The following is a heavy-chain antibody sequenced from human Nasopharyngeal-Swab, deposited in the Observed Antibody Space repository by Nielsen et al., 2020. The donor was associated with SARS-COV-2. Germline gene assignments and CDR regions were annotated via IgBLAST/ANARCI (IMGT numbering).Heavy chain of an antibody. CDR2: IIPIFGTA. CDR1: GGTFSSYA. V-gene: IGHV1-69*13. Sequence: SVKVSCKASGGTFSSYAISWVRQAPGQGLEWMGGIIPIFGTANYVQKFQGRVTITADESTSTAYMELSSLRSEDTAVYYCARDPLPYGDYVSHEYFQHWGQGTLVTVSS. D-gene: IGHD4-17*01. J-gene: IGHJ1*01. CDR3: ARDPLPYGDYVSHEYFQH.